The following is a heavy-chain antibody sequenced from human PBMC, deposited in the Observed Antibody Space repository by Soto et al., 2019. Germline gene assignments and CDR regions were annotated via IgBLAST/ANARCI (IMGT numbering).Heavy chain of an antibody. CDR3: ARHDYPPVAGTCNY. V-gene: IGHV5-10-1*01. CDR2: IDPSDSYS. J-gene: IGHJ4*02. D-gene: IGHD6-19*01. CDR1: GYIFTKSW. Sequence: GESLKISCQGSGYIFTKSWISWVRQMPGKGLEWMARIDPSDSYSDYSPSFRGHVTMSVDKSTRTVHLQRTSLEASDTAIYYCARHDYPPVAGTCNYWGQGTQVTVSS.